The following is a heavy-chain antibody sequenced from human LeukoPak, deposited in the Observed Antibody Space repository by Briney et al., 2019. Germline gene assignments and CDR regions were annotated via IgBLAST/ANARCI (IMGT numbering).Heavy chain of an antibody. Sequence: GGSLRLSCAASGFTFSSYGMHWVRQAPGKGLEWVAFIWYDGSNKYYADSVKGRFTISRDNSKNTLYLQMSSLRAEDTAVYYCARILGYCSGGSCMGSFDYWGPGTLDSVSS. CDR1: GFTFSSYG. J-gene: IGHJ4*02. CDR2: IWYDGSNK. CDR3: ARILGYCSGGSCMGSFDY. D-gene: IGHD2-15*01. V-gene: IGHV3-30*02.